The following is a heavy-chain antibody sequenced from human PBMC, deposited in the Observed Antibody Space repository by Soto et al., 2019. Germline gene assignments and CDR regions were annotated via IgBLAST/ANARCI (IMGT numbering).Heavy chain of an antibody. J-gene: IGHJ4*02. D-gene: IGHD1-26*01. V-gene: IGHV1-18*04. Sequence: QVHLVQSGGEVKKPGASVKVSCKASGYTFNRHGITWVRQAPGQGLEWMGWISGYNGDINYEQKFQGRVTLSSDTLTCTVYLELKSLRFDDTAVYYCARVRIVGAREIDFWGPGTLVTVSS. CDR2: ISGYNGDI. CDR3: ARVRIVGAREIDF. CDR1: GYTFNRHG.